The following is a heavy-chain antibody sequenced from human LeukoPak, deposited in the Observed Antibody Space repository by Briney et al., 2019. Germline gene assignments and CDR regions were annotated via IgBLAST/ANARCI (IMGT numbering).Heavy chain of an antibody. V-gene: IGHV4-59*08. CDR1: GGSITNYY. CDR3: ARRETEWLVPAYFDY. CDR2: VSDSDNS. Sequence: PSETLSLTCTVSGGSITNYYWNWIRQTPGKGLEWIGYVSDSDNSNYTPSLKSRLTLSLDTPQKQFSLRLRSVSAADTPVYYCARRETEWLVPAYFDYSGQGTLVTVSS. J-gene: IGHJ4*02. D-gene: IGHD6-19*01.